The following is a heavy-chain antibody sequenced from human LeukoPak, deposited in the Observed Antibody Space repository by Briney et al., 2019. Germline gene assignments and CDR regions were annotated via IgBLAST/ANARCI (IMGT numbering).Heavy chain of an antibody. CDR1: KFRFSDYG. CDR2: ILFDGTKT. CDR3: AKDGVILAPGESWYMDV. V-gene: IGHV3-30*02. D-gene: IGHD3-16*01. Sequence: PGGSLRLSCSASKFRFSDYGMHWVRQAPGKGLEWVAFILFDGTKTNYAESVRGRFTISRDNSKNTLYLQMNSLRADDTAVFYCAKDGVILAPGESWYMDVWGSGTPVTVSS. J-gene: IGHJ6*03.